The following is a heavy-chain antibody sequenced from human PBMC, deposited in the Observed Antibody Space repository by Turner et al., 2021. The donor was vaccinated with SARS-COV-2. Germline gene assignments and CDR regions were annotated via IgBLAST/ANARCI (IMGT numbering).Heavy chain of an antibody. D-gene: IGHD6-19*01. V-gene: IGHV3-7*04. CDR3: ARGTVAAH. CDR1: GFTFSDNR. CDR2: IRQDGSEK. J-gene: IGHJ4*02. Sequence: EVQLVESGEDLVQPGGSVRLSCAASGFTFSDNRMTWVRQAPGKGLEWVANIRQDGSEKNYVDSVKGRFTISRYYAKNSVFLQMNSLRDEDTALYYCARGTVAAHWGQGTQVTVSS.